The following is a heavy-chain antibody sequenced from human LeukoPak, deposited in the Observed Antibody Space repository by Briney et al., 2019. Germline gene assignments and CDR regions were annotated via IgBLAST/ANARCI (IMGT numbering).Heavy chain of an antibody. CDR2: IYYSGST. V-gene: IGHV4-39*01. CDR3: ARAAAGTIDYYYYYGMDV. CDR1: GGSISSSSYY. D-gene: IGHD6-13*01. J-gene: IGHJ6*02. Sequence: PSETLSLTCTVSGGSISSSSYYWGWTRQPPGKGLEWIGSIYYSGSTYYNPSLKSRVTISVDTSKNQFSLKLSSVTAADTAVYYCARAAAGTIDYYYYYGMDVWGQGTTVTVSS.